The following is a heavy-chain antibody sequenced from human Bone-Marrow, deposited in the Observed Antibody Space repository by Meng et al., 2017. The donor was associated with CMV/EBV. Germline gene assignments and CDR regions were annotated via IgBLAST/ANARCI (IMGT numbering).Heavy chain of an antibody. V-gene: IGHV1-18*01. CDR1: GYTLNTYG. D-gene: IGHD4-23*01. Sequence: ASVKVSCKASGYTLNTYGITWVRQAPGQGLEWVGWISPYNGNPNYAQKFQGRVTMTTDTSTSTAYMELRSLRSDDTAVYYCARAQRWDIWFDPWGQGTLVTVSS. J-gene: IGHJ5*02. CDR2: ISPYNGNP. CDR3: ARAQRWDIWFDP.